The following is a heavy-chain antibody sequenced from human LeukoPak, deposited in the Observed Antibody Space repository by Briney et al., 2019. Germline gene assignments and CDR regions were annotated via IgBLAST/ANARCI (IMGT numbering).Heavy chain of an antibody. V-gene: IGHV3-66*01. CDR1: GFTVSSNY. CDR3: ARDLTVYRGNPLYYFDY. CDR2: IYSGGST. Sequence: GGSLRLSCAASGFTVSSNYMSWVRQAPGKGLEWVSVIYSGGSTYSADSVKGRFSISRDVSKNTLYLQMNSLRVEDTAVYYCARDLTVYRGNPLYYFDYWGQGTLVTVSS. J-gene: IGHJ4*02. D-gene: IGHD4-23*01.